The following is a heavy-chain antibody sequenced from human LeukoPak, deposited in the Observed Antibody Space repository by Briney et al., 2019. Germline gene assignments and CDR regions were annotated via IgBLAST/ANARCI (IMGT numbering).Heavy chain of an antibody. Sequence: PSETLSLTCTVSGGSISSSNYYWGWIRQPPGKGLEWIGEINHSGSTNYNPSLKSRVTISVDTSKNQFSLKLSSVTAADTAVYYCARRVSHGWFDPWGQGTLVTVSS. CDR3: ARRVSHGWFDP. J-gene: IGHJ5*02. D-gene: IGHD6-13*01. CDR1: GGSISSSNYY. V-gene: IGHV4-39*07. CDR2: INHSGST.